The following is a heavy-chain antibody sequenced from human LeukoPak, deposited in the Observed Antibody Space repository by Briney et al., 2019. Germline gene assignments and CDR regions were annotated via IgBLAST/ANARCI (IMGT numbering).Heavy chain of an antibody. Sequence: GGSLRLAYAATVLLSGAYAMFSLRQAPGKGLEWVSGISDSGANTYYADSVKGRFTISRDNSKNTLYLQMNSLRADDTAVYYCANQWAYYCDYWGQGTLVTVSS. CDR1: VLLSGAYA. D-gene: IGHD1-26*01. CDR3: ANQWAYYCDY. J-gene: IGHJ4*02. CDR2: ISDSGANT. V-gene: IGHV3-23*01.